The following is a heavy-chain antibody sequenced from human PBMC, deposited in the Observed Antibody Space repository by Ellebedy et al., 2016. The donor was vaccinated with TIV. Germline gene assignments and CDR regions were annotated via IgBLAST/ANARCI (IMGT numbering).Heavy chain of an antibody. V-gene: IGHV3-21*01. CDR1: EFTFSSYT. J-gene: IGHJ4*02. CDR2: ITSTSSNI. D-gene: IGHD2-2*03. Sequence: GESLKISCAASEFTFSSYTMSWVRQAPGKGLEWVSSITSTSSNIYYADSVKGRFTISRDNAKNSLSLQMNSLRADDTAVYYCARAFGYCSSTACQDLDYWGQGTLVTVSS. CDR3: ARAFGYCSSTACQDLDY.